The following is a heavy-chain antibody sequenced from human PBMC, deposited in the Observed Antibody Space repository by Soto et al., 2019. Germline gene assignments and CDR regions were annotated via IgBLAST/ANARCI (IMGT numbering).Heavy chain of an antibody. D-gene: IGHD4-17*01. J-gene: IGHJ6*02. V-gene: IGHV4-61*01. CDR3: ARDVDFGEEDV. CDR1: GGSVSGGSYY. Sequence: QVQLQESGPGLVKPSETLSLTCTVSGGSVSGGSYYWNWIRQPPGKGLEWIGYIYYSGSSNYNPSLKSRVTISIDTSKNQFSLKLSSVTAADTAVYYCARDVDFGEEDVWGLGTTVTVSS. CDR2: IYYSGSS.